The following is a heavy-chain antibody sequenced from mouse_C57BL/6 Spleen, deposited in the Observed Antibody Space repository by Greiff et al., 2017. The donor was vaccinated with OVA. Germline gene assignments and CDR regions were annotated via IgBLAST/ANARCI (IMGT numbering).Heavy chain of an antibody. V-gene: IGHV1-78*01. CDR2: IYPRDGSI. CDR3: ARSAGYGYDQAWFAY. CDR1: GYTFTDHT. J-gene: IGHJ3*01. Sequence: QVQLQQSDAELVKPGASVKISCKVSGYTFTDHTIHWMKQRPEQGLEWIGYIYPRDGSIKYNEKFKGKATLTADKSSSTAYMQLNSLTSEDSAVYFCARSAGYGYDQAWFAYWGQGTLVTVSA. D-gene: IGHD2-2*01.